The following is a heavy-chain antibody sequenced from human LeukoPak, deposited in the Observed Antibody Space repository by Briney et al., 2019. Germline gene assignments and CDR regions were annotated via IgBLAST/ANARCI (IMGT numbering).Heavy chain of an antibody. CDR3: ARDRDPDAFDI. Sequence: RGASVKVSCKASGYTFTSYDINWVRQATGQGLEWMGWMNPNSGNTGYAQKFQGRVTITRNTSISTAYMELSSLRSEDTAVYYCARDRDPDAFDIWGQGAMVTVSS. V-gene: IGHV1-8*03. CDR1: GYTFTSYD. CDR2: MNPNSGNT. J-gene: IGHJ3*02.